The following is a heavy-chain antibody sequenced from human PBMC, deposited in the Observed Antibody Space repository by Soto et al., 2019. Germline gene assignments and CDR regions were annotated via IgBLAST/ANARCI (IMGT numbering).Heavy chain of an antibody. Sequence: QVQLVQSGAEVKKPGASVKISCEASGYTFTTYYMHWVRQAPGQGLEWMGMIDPSGGSASYAQKFQGRVTMTRDTSTSTVYMELSSLRSDDTAVYYCVRGWGSSNPFGYWAQGTLVTVSS. J-gene: IGHJ4*02. CDR2: IDPSGGSA. D-gene: IGHD6-6*01. CDR3: VRGWGSSNPFGY. CDR1: GYTFTTYY. V-gene: IGHV1-46*03.